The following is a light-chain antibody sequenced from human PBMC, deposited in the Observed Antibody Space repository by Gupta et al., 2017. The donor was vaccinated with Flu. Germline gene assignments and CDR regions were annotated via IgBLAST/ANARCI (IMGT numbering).Light chain of an antibody. CDR3: CSYAGTFTFV. J-gene: IGLJ3*02. CDR2: GVT. Sequence: TSNEVGNYDYVSWYQQHPGKAPKLMIYGVTKRPSGVPDRFSGSKSGNTASLAISGLQAEDEATYYCCSYAGTFTFVFGGGTKLTVL. V-gene: IGLV2-11*03. CDR1: SNEVGNYDY.